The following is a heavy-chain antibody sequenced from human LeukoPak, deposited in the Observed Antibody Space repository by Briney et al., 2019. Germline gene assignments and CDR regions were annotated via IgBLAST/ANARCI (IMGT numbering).Heavy chain of an antibody. J-gene: IGHJ4*02. D-gene: IGHD6-19*01. CDR3: TVAVAEY. Sequence: GGSLRLSCTASGFTFGDYAMSWVRQAPGKGLEWVGFIRSNAYGGTNEYAASVKVRIAISRDDTKRYVYMQMNSVKTEDADVYYCTVAVAEYWGQGTLVTVSS. CDR1: GFTFGDYA. CDR2: IRSNAYGGTN. V-gene: IGHV3-49*04.